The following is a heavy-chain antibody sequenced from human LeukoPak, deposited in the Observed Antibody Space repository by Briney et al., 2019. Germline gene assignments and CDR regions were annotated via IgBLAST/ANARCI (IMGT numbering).Heavy chain of an antibody. D-gene: IGHD2-15*01. CDR1: RFTFSSYA. CDR2: ISGSGGST. J-gene: IGHJ4*02. V-gene: IGHV3-23*01. Sequence: GFLRLSCAASRFTFSSYAMSWVRQVPGEGLEWVSGISGSGGSTYYADSVKGRFTISRDNAKNMLYLQMNSLRAEDTAVYYCARGGLFKYFFDYWGQGTPVTVSS. CDR3: ARGGLFKYFFDY.